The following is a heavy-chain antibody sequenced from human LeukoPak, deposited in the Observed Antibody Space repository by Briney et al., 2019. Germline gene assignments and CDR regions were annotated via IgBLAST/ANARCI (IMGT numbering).Heavy chain of an antibody. J-gene: IGHJ5*02. D-gene: IGHD1-26*01. V-gene: IGHV1-2*02. CDR2: INPNSGVT. CDR3: ARDSGSYNLAPNWFDP. CDR1: GYTLSDHY. Sequence: ASVKVSCKASGYTLSDHYMNWVRQAPGQGLDWMGWINPNSGVTNYAQKFQGRVTMTRDASISTAYMELSSLRSDDTAVYYCARDSGSYNLAPNWFDPWGQGTLVTVSS.